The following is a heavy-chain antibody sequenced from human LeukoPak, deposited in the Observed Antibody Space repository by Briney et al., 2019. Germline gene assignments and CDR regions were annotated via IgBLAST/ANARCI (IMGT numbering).Heavy chain of an antibody. Sequence: GASVKVSCKSSGGTFSNYAISWVRQAPGQGLEWMGAINPMFGTVKYAQKFQDRVTITADKSTSIVYMEMSTLISEDTAIYYCARDRYYKTSGYYFESIYWGQGTLVTVSS. J-gene: IGHJ4*02. CDR1: GGTFSNYA. CDR3: ARDRYYKTSGYYFESIY. D-gene: IGHD3-22*01. CDR2: INPMFGTV. V-gene: IGHV1-69*06.